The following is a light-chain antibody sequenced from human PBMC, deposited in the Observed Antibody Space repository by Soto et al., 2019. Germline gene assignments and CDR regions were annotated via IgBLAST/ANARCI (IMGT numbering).Light chain of an antibody. Sequence: QSVLTQPASVSGSPGQSITISCTGTSSDVVGYNYVSWYQQQSGKAPKLIMHGVSYPPSGISNRFSGAKSGNTAALTISWLQAEEEADYYCDSYTSSRAYVFGIGTKVTVL. V-gene: IGLV2-14*01. CDR2: GVS. CDR3: DSYTSSRAYV. CDR1: SSDVVGYNY. J-gene: IGLJ1*01.